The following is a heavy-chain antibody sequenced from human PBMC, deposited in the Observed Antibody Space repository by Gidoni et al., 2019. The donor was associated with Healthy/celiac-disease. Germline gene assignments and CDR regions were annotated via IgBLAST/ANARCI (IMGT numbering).Heavy chain of an antibody. V-gene: IGHV4-30-4*01. Sequence: QVQLQEPGPGLVKPSQTLSLTCTVSGCSISSGDYYWSWIRQPPGKGLEWIGYIYYSGSTYYDPSLKSRVTIAVDTSKNQFSLKLSSVTAADTAVYYCARDGLRRGIDYWGQGTLVTVSS. D-gene: IGHD5-18*01. CDR2: IYYSGST. J-gene: IGHJ4*02. CDR1: GCSISSGDYY. CDR3: ARDGLRRGIDY.